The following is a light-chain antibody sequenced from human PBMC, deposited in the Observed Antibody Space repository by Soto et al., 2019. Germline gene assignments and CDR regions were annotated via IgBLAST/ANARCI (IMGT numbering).Light chain of an antibody. V-gene: IGLV2-14*01. J-gene: IGLJ3*02. Sequence: QSALTQPASVSGSPGQSITISCTGTSGDIGGYNFVSWYQQHPGKAPKVIIYEVSNRPSGVSNRFSGSKFGNTASLTISGLQAEDEADYYCNSYTSTSARVFGGGTKLTVL. CDR2: EVS. CDR3: NSYTSTSARV. CDR1: SGDIGGYNF.